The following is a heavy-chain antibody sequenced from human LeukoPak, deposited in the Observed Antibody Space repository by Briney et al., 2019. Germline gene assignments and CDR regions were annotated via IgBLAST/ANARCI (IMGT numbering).Heavy chain of an antibody. D-gene: IGHD3-10*01. CDR1: GFIVSNNH. J-gene: IGHJ4*02. V-gene: IGHV3-7*01. Sequence: GGSLRLSCAVSGFIVSNNHMNWVRQAPGKGLEWVANIKQDGGETYYVDSVKGRFTISRDNAKNSLYLQMNSLRAEDTALYYCARLRGGAYWGQGTLVTVSS. CDR2: IKQDGGET. CDR3: ARLRGGAY.